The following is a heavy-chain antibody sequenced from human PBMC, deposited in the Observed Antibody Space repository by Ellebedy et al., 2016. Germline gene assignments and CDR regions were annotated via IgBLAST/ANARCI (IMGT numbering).Heavy chain of an antibody. CDR2: TSGGGGRT. CDR1: GFTFRNYA. J-gene: IGHJ4*02. CDR3: AKARDYDSSVVDH. D-gene: IGHD3-22*01. V-gene: IGHV3-23*01. Sequence: GESLKISXAASGFTFRNYAMAWVRQPPGKGLEWVSGTSGGGGRTDYADSVTGRFTISRDNSKNTVFLQMNSLRAEDSAVYYCAKARDYDSSVVDHWGQGTLVTVSS.